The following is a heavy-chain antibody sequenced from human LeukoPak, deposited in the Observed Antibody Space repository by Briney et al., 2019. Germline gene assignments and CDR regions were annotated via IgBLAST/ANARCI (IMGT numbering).Heavy chain of an antibody. V-gene: IGHV1-69*04. CDR3: ARSPGSGSYSNWFDP. J-gene: IGHJ5*02. D-gene: IGHD1-26*01. CDR2: IIPILGIA. CDR1: GGTFSSYA. Sequence: SVKVSCKASGGTFSSYAISWVRQAPGQGLEWMGRIIPILGIANCAQKFQGRVTITADKSTSTAYMELSSLRSEDTAVYYCARSPGSGSYSNWFDPWGQGTLVTVSS.